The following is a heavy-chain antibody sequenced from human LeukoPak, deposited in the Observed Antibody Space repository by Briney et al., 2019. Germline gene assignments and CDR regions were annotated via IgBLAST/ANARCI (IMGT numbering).Heavy chain of an antibody. J-gene: IGHJ4*02. V-gene: IGHV3-30*02. CDR3: ARARATVAGTPYFDY. CDR1: GFTFSSYG. CDR2: IRYDGSNK. Sequence: GGSLRLSCAASGFTFSSYGMHWVRQAPGKGLEWVAFIRYDGSNKYYADSVKGRFTISRDNSKNTLYLQMNSLRAEDTAVYYCARARATVAGTPYFDYWGQGTLVTVSS. D-gene: IGHD6-19*01.